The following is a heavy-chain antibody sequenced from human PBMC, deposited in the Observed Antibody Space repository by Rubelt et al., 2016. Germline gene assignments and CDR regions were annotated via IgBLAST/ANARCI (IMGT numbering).Heavy chain of an antibody. V-gene: IGHV3-23*04. CDR1: GFTFSSYA. Sequence: EVQLVEYGGGLVQPGGSLSLSCAASGFTFSSYAMNWVRQAPGKGLEWVSGISGSGGRTYYADSVKGRFIIARDNSKNTLYLQLNSLRADETAVVHCVRVHSPCANLYYFDYWGQGTLVTVSS. CDR2: ISGSGGRT. D-gene: IGHD4/OR15-4a*01. J-gene: IGHJ4*02. CDR3: VRVHSPCANLYYFDY.